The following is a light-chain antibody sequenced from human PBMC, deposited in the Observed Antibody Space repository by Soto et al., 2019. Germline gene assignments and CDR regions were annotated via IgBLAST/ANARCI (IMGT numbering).Light chain of an antibody. CDR3: HQYGSSPWT. CDR1: QSLSSS. J-gene: IGKJ1*01. Sequence: EIVLTQSPATLSLSPGERATLSCGASQSLSSSLAWYQQKPGQAPRLLIYDASSRATGIPDRFSGSGSGTDFTLTISRLEPEDFAVYYCHQYGSSPWTFGQGTKV. V-gene: IGKV3D-20*01. CDR2: DAS.